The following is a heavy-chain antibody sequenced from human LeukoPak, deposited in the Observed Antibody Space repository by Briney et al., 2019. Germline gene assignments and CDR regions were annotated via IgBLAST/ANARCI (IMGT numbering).Heavy chain of an antibody. Sequence: PGGSLRLSCAASGFTFSSYSMTWVRHAPGKGLEWVSSMSSGSRYIYYADSVRGRFTISRDNAKNSLYLLMNSLRAEDTAVYYCARDRPTGASRLFVVQWGQGTLVTISS. CDR2: MSSGSRYI. D-gene: IGHD3-3*01. CDR3: ARDRPTGASRLFVVQ. J-gene: IGHJ4*02. CDR1: GFTFSSYS. V-gene: IGHV3-21*01.